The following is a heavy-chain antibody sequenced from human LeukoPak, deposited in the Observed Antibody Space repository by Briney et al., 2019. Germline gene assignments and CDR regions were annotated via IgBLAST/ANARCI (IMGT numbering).Heavy chain of an antibody. CDR3: AREVSGTYYYGSGSYQIDY. D-gene: IGHD3-10*01. CDR1: GGSFSGYY. V-gene: IGHV4-34*01. CDR2: INHSGST. J-gene: IGHJ4*02. Sequence: ASETLSLTCAVYGGSFSGYYWSWIRQPPGKGLEWIGEINHSGSTNYNPSLKSRVTISVDTSKNQFSLKLSSVTAADTAVYYCAREVSGTYYYGSGSYQIDYWGQGTLVTVSP.